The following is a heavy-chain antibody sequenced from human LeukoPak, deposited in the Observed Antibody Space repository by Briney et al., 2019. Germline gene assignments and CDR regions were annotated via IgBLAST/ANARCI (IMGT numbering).Heavy chain of an antibody. D-gene: IGHD2-15*01. Sequence: PGRSLRLSCAASGFTFSSYAMHWVRQAPGKGLEWVALISSDGSNKYYADSVKGRFTISRDNYKNTVYLQMDSLRAEDTAVYYCEGYCSGSYCSRSFDYWGQGTLVTVSS. CDR2: ISSDGSNK. CDR3: EGYCSGSYCSRSFDY. CDR1: GFTFSSYA. J-gene: IGHJ4*02. V-gene: IGHV3-30*03.